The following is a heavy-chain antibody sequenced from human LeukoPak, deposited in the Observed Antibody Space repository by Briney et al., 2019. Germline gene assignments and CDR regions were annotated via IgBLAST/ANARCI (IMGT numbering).Heavy chain of an antibody. CDR3: AREPVIVVVIAAMNTNWFDP. CDR1: GDSISRYY. V-gene: IGHV4-4*07. Sequence: PSETLSLTCTVSGDSISRYYWSCIRQPAGKGLEGIGRIYTSGSTNYNPSLKSRVTMSVDTSKTQFSLKLSSVTAADTAVYYCAREPVIVVVIAAMNTNWFDPWGQGTLVTVSS. CDR2: IYTSGST. D-gene: IGHD2-15*01. J-gene: IGHJ5*02.